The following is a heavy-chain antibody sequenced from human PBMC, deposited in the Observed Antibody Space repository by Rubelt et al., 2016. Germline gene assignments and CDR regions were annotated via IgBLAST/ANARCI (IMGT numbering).Heavy chain of an antibody. J-gene: IGHJ5*01. V-gene: IGHV3-64*01. CDR1: GFSFSTYA. Sequence: DVQLVQSGGGLVQPGGSLRLSCAASGFSFSTYAMHWVRQAPGKGLEYVSAISIDGSGTYYANSVKGRFIISRDNFNNMLYLQMGSLRAEDMAVYYCARYGNSCYDSWGQGTLVTVSS. CDR3: ARYGNSCYDS. D-gene: IGHD1-26*01. CDR2: ISIDGSGT.